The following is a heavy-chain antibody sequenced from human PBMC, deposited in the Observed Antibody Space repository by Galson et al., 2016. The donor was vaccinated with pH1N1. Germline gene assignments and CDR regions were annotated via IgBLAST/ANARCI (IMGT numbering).Heavy chain of an antibody. CDR2: LYDRGST. Sequence: ESLSLTCTVSGGSVTSSSYYWGWIRQPPGRGLEWIGSLYDRGSTYYNPALTSRVAISVDVSKNQFSLKVNSVTAAHAAVYSCATIKAVSGPLYMDVWGKRTTVTVSS. V-gene: IGHV4-39*07. D-gene: IGHD5/OR15-5a*01. CDR1: GGSVTSSSYY. CDR3: ATIKAVSGPLYMDV. J-gene: IGHJ6*03.